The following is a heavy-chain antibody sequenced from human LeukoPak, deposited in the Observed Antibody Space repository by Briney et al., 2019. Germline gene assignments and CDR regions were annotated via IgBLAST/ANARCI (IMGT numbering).Heavy chain of an antibody. D-gene: IGHD3-3*01. V-gene: IGHV3-23*01. Sequence: GGSLRLSCAASGFTFYSYAMTWVRQARGKGLEWVSALGTNGDRTFYADSVKGRFTISRDNSKNTLYLQMDSLTAEDTAVYYCAKVHEGNTMSPEYWGQGTLVTVST. J-gene: IGHJ4*02. CDR3: AKVHEGNTMSPEY. CDR2: LGTNGDRT. CDR1: GFTFYSYA.